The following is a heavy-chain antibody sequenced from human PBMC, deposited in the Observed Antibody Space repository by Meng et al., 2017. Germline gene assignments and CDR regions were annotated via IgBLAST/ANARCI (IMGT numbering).Heavy chain of an antibody. D-gene: IGHD3-22*01. CDR3: ARLADYYDSSGYYKGLFGHWFDP. J-gene: IGHJ5*02. V-gene: IGHV1-69*13. CDR2: SIPIFGTA. Sequence: SVKVSCKASGGTFSSYAISWVRQAPGQGLEWMGGSIPIFGTANYAQKFQGRVTITADESTSTAYMELSSLRSEDTAVYYCARLADYYDSSGYYKGLFGHWFDPWGQGTLVTVSS. CDR1: GGTFSSYA.